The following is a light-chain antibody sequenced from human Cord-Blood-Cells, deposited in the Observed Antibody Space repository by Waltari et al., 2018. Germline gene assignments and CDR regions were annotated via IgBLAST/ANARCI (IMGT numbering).Light chain of an antibody. CDR1: QDISNY. Sequence: DIQMTQSPSSLSASVGDRVTITCQASQDISNYLNWYQQKPGKAPKLLIYDASNLETGVPARFSGSGSGTDFTFTLSSRQPEDIATYYCQQYDNLPYSFGQGTKLEIK. V-gene: IGKV1-33*01. J-gene: IGKJ2*03. CDR3: QQYDNLPYS. CDR2: DAS.